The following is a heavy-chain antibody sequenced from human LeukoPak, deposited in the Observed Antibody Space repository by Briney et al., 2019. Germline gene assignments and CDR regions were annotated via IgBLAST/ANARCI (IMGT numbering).Heavy chain of an antibody. CDR2: MNPNSGNT. Sequence: ASVKVSCKASGYTFTSYDINWVRQATGQGLEWMGWMNPNSGNTGYAQKFQGRVTITRDTSASTAYMELSSLRSEDTAVYYCARGGGSIAAAGSDYWGQGTLVTVSS. J-gene: IGHJ4*02. CDR3: ARGGGSIAAAGSDY. V-gene: IGHV1-8*01. D-gene: IGHD6-13*01. CDR1: GYTFTSYD.